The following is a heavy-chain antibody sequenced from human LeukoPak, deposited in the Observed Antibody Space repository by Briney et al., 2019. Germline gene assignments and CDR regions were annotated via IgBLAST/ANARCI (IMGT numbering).Heavy chain of an antibody. V-gene: IGHV4-34*01. D-gene: IGHD5-12*01. CDR2: INHSGST. J-gene: IGHJ4*02. CDR1: GGSFSGYY. CDR3: ARVPHNRRATVDY. Sequence: SETLSLTCAVYGGSFSGYYWSWIRQPPGKGLEWMGEINHSGSTNYNPSLKSRVTISVDTSKNQFSLKLSSVTAADTAVYYCARVPHNRRATVDYWDQGTLVTVSS.